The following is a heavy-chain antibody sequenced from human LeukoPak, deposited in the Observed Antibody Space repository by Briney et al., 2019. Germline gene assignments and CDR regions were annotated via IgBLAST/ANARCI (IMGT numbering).Heavy chain of an antibody. CDR3: ARAVRDGAFDI. J-gene: IGHJ3*02. Sequence: SQTLSLTCAVSGGSISSGDYSWIWLRPPPGQGLVWIVYICRSGSTYYNPSLKSRVTITVDRSKNQFSLKLSSVSAADTAVYYCARAVRDGAFDIWGQGTMVTVSS. CDR2: ICRSGST. CDR1: GGSISSGDYS. D-gene: IGHD3-16*02. V-gene: IGHV4-30-2*01.